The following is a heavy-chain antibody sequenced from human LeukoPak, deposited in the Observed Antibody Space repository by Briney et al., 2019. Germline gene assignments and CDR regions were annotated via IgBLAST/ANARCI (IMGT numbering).Heavy chain of an antibody. CDR3: ARDQLKRSWFDP. D-gene: IGHD2-2*01. CDR2: IIPIFGTA. J-gene: IGHJ5*02. V-gene: IGHV1-69*06. CDR1: GGTFSSYA. Sequence: GASVKVSCKASGGTFSSYAISWVRQAPGQGLEWMGGIIPIFGTANYAQKFQGRVTITADKSTSTAYMELSSLRSEDTAVYYCARDQLKRSWFDPWGQGTLVTVSS.